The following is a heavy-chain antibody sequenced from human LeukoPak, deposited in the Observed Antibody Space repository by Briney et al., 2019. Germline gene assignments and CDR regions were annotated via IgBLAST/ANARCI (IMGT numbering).Heavy chain of an antibody. V-gene: IGHV3-74*01. Sequence: GGSLRHSCAASGFSFSTYWMHWVRQASGKGLVWVSRINGDGSSTNYADSVKGRFTISRDNAKNTLYLQMNSLRAEDTAVYFCARRSQLGGFFDNWGQGTLVTVSS. CDR1: GFSFSTYW. D-gene: IGHD7-27*01. CDR2: INGDGSST. J-gene: IGHJ4*02. CDR3: ARRSQLGGFFDN.